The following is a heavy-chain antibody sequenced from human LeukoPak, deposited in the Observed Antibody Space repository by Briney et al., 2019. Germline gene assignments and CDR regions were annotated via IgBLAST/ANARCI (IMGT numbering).Heavy chain of an antibody. Sequence: ASVKVSCKASGYTFTGYYMHWVRQAPGQGLEWMGWINPNSGGTNYAQKFQGRVTMTRDTSISTAYMELSRLRSDDTAVYYCARDDILTGYPKPRYYYYYMDVWGKGTTVTISS. CDR2: INPNSGGT. CDR1: GYTFTGYY. J-gene: IGHJ6*03. D-gene: IGHD3-9*01. V-gene: IGHV1-2*02. CDR3: ARDDILTGYPKPRYYYYYMDV.